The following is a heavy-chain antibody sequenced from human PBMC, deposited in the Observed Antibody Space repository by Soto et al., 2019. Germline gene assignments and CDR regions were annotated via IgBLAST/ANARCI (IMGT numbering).Heavy chain of an antibody. Sequence: QVQLGESGGGVVQPGRSLRLSCAASGFTFSSYAMHWVRQAPGKGVEWVAVISHDGSNKYYADSVKGRFTIARDNSKNALFLQMNSLTTEDTAVYFCARPLWFGESYYYCLDVWGQGTTVTVSS. V-gene: IGHV3-30-3*01. CDR2: ISHDGSNK. CDR1: GFTFSSYA. J-gene: IGHJ6*02. CDR3: ARPLWFGESYYYCLDV. D-gene: IGHD3-10*01.